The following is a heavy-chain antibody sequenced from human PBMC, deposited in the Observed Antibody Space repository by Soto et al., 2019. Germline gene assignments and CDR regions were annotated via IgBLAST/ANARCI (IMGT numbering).Heavy chain of an antibody. Sequence: GGSLRLSCAASGFTFNNYAMSWVRQAPGKGLEWVSVISGSGGSTYYADSVKGRFTISRDNSKNTLYLQMNSLRAEDTAVYYCAKPHKQEGWIITNWFDPWGQGTLVTVSS. D-gene: IGHD6-19*01. J-gene: IGHJ5*02. V-gene: IGHV3-23*01. CDR1: GFTFNNYA. CDR2: ISGSGGST. CDR3: AKPHKQEGWIITNWFDP.